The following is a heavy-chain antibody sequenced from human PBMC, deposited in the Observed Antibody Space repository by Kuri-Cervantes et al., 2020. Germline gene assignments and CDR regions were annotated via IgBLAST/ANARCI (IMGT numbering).Heavy chain of an antibody. CDR1: GFTFTNSW. J-gene: IGHJ5*02. CDR3: ARAGLTIFGVIRGNWFDP. D-gene: IGHD3-3*01. V-gene: IGHV3-74*01. CDR2: INPDGSIT. Sequence: GGSLRLSCAASGFTFTNSWTHWVRQAPGKGLVWVSRINPDGSITSYADPVKGRFTISRDNAKNTLYLQMNSLRAEDTAVYYCARAGLTIFGVIRGNWFDPWGQGTLVTVSS.